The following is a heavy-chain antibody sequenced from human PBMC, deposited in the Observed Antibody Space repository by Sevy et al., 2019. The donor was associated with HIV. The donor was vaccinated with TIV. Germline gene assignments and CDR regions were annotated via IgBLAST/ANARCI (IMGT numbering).Heavy chain of an antibody. J-gene: IGHJ5*02. CDR3: ATGIPEWELGGHWFDP. V-gene: IGHV6-1*01. CDR2: TYYRSKWYN. CDR1: GDSVSSNSAA. D-gene: IGHD1-26*01. Sequence: SQTLSLTCAISGDSVSSNSAAWNWIRQSPSRGLEWLGRTYYRSKWYNDYAVSVKSRISINPDTSKNQFFLQLNSVTTEDTAVYFCATGIPEWELGGHWFDPWGQGTLVTVSS.